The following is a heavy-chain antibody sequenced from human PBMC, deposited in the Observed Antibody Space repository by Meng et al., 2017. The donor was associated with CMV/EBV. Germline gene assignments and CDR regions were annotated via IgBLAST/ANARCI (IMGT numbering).Heavy chain of an antibody. CDR1: GGSFSGYY. CDR2: INHSGST. V-gene: IGHV4-34*01. J-gene: IGHJ5*02. Sequence: QLQLTQWGAGLLQPSVTLSLTCAFYGGSFSGYYWSCIRQPPGKGLEWSGEINHSGSTNYNPSLKSRVTISVDTSKNQFSLKLSSVTAADTAVYYCARGVGGWFDPWGQGTLVTVSS. D-gene: IGHD1-26*01. CDR3: ARGVGGWFDP.